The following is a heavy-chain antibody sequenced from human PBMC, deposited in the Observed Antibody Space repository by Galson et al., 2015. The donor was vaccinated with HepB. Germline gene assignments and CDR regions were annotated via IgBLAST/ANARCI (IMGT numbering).Heavy chain of an antibody. Sequence: SVKVSCKASGGTFSSYVVTWVRQAPGHGLEWVGGIIPIFGTANYAQNFQDRVTITADESMTTAYMELSSLRYEDTAMYYCARASPRGGSMDVWGQGTTVTVSS. CDR1: GGTFSSYV. J-gene: IGHJ6*02. D-gene: IGHD1-26*01. CDR2: IIPIFGTA. V-gene: IGHV1-69*13. CDR3: ARASPRGGSMDV.